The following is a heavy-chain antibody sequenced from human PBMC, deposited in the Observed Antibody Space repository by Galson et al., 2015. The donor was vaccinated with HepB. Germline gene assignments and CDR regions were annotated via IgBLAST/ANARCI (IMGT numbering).Heavy chain of an antibody. CDR3: ARVASDYGLLYYYGMDV. J-gene: IGHJ6*02. D-gene: IGHD4-17*01. Sequence: SLRLSCAASGFTFSSYWMSWVRQAPGKGLEWVANIKQDGSEKYYVDSVKGRFTISRDNAKNSLYLQMNCLRAEDTAVYYCARVASDYGLLYYYGMDVWGQGTTVTVSS. V-gene: IGHV3-7*03. CDR2: IKQDGSEK. CDR1: GFTFSSYW.